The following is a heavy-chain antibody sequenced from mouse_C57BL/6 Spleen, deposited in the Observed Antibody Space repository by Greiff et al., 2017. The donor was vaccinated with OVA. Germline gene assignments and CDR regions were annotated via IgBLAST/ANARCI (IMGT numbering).Heavy chain of an antibody. J-gene: IGHJ4*01. CDR3: ARLSTMVSTRAMDY. D-gene: IGHD2-1*01. CDR1: GYTFTSYG. V-gene: IGHV1-81*01. Sequence: VQLQQSGAELARPGASVKLSCKASGYTFTSYGISWVKQRTGQGLEWIGEIYPRSGNTYYNEKFKGKATLTADKSSSTAYMELRSLTSEDSAVYFCARLSTMVSTRAMDYWGQGTSVTVSS. CDR2: IYPRSGNT.